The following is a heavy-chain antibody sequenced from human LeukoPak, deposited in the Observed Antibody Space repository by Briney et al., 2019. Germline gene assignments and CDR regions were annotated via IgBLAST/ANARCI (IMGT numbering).Heavy chain of an antibody. J-gene: IGHJ4*02. Sequence: PGGSLRLCCAASGFTFNTFNMNWVRQAPGKGLEWVSSITSGGDYIYYADSVKARFTTSRDNAKNSLSLQLNSLRVEDTAVYYCARGHYDVLAASYKWTPDYWGQGTLVTVSS. CDR1: GFTFNTFN. D-gene: IGHD3-9*01. CDR3: ARGHYDVLAASYKWTPDY. V-gene: IGHV3-21*01. CDR2: ITSGGDYI.